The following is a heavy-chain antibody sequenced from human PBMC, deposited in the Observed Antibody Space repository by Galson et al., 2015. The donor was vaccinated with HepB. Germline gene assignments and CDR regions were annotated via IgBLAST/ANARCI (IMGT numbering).Heavy chain of an antibody. Sequence: SLRLSCAASGFTFSTYAMSWVRQAPAKGLEWVSTIRGSGGSTHYVDSVKGRFTISRDNSKNTLYLQMNSLRAEDTAVYHCAKINWIDNYSYHGIDVWGQGTTVTVSS. CDR1: GFTFSTYA. D-gene: IGHD1-1*01. J-gene: IGHJ6*02. CDR3: AKINWIDNYSYHGIDV. CDR2: IRGSGGST. V-gene: IGHV3-23*01.